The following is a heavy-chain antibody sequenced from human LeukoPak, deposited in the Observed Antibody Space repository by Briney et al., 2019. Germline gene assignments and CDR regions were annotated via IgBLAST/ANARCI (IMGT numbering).Heavy chain of an antibody. CDR3: AKGSYDYGDYYFDY. D-gene: IGHD4-17*01. J-gene: IGHJ4*02. CDR2: ISSSGS. V-gene: IGHV3-11*01. Sequence: GGSLRLSCAASGFTFSDYYMSWIRQAPGKGLEWVSYISSSGSIYADSVKGRFTISRDNAKNSLYLQMNSLRAEDTALYYCAKGSYDYGDYYFDYWGQGTLVTVSS. CDR1: GFTFSDYY.